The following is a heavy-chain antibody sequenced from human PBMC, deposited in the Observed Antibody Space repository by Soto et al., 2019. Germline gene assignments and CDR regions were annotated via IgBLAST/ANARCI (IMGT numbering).Heavy chain of an antibody. J-gene: IGHJ5*02. D-gene: IGHD3-9*01. V-gene: IGHV1-69*01. CDR1: GAAFNTIT. CDR3: VREDDTTGSYSWFDP. Sequence: QVQLVQSGAEVEKPGSSVRVSCKASGAAFNTITINWVRQAPGQGLEWMGGFVPVFGSATYAQKFQGRVAITADASTSTFYMELSRLNSEDTALYYCVREDDTTGSYSWFDPWGQGTLVTVSS. CDR2: FVPVFGSA.